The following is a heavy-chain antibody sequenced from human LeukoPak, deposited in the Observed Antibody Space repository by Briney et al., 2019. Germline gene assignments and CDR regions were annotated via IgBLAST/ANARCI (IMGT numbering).Heavy chain of an antibody. CDR3: ARQVSSSGFFWFDP. V-gene: IGHV4-39*01. CDR1: GGSISSGTYY. J-gene: IGHJ5*02. D-gene: IGHD6-6*01. Sequence: SETLSLTCTVSGGSISSGTYYWAWIRQPPGKGLECIGSISYTGNTYYDPSPNSRVTISVDTSKNQFSLKLSSVTAADTAVYYCARQVSSSGFFWFDPWGQGTLVTVSS. CDR2: ISYTGNT.